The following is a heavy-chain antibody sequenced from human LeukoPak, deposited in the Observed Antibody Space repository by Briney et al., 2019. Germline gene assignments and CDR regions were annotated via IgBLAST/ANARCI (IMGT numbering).Heavy chain of an antibody. D-gene: IGHD2-2*01. CDR2: VRSETDGGTT. V-gene: IGHV3-15*01. CDR3: TTLSYAAAPT. J-gene: IGHJ5*02. CDR1: GFTFSNAW. Sequence: GGSLRLSCAASGFTFSNAWMSWVRQAPGKGLEWVSRVRSETDGGTTDYAVPVQGRFTISRDDSKNTLYLQMNSLETDDTAVYYCTTLSYAAAPTWGQGTLVTVSS.